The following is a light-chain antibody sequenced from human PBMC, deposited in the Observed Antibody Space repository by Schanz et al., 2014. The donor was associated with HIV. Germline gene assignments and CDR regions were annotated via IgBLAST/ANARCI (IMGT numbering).Light chain of an antibody. CDR2: GAS. CDR3: QQRSNWLRT. Sequence: EIVLTQSPATLSLSPGERATLSCRASQSVSSSLAWYQQKPGQAPRLLISGASSRASGIPDRFSGSGSGTDFTLTISSLEPEDFAVYYCQQRSNWLRTFGQGTKVEIK. J-gene: IGKJ1*01. V-gene: IGKV3-11*01. CDR1: QSVSSS.